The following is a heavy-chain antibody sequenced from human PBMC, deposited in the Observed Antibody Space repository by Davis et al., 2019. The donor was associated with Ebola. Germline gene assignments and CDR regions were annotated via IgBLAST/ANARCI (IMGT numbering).Heavy chain of an antibody. CDR2: ISWNSGSI. J-gene: IGHJ6*02. Sequence: SLKISCAASGFTFDDYAMHWVRQAPGKGLEWVSGISWNSGSIGYADSVKGRFTISRDNSKNTLYLQMNSLRAEDTAVYYCAKGRDFGAYYYGMDVWGQGTTVTVSS. CDR1: GFTFDDYA. CDR3: AKGRDFGAYYYGMDV. D-gene: IGHD3-3*01. V-gene: IGHV3-9*01.